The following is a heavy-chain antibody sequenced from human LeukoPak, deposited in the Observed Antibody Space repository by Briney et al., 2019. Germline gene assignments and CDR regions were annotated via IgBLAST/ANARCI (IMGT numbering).Heavy chain of an antibody. CDR2: INPSGGST. Sequence: GASVKVSCKPSGYTFTSYYMHWVRQSPGQGLEWMGIINPSGGSTSYAQKFQGRVTMTMDMSTSTVYMELSSLRSEDTAVYYCARDFNLGGYGDFPDDYWGQGTLVTVSS. J-gene: IGHJ4*02. D-gene: IGHD4-17*01. CDR1: GYTFTSYY. V-gene: IGHV1-46*01. CDR3: ARDFNLGGYGDFPDDY.